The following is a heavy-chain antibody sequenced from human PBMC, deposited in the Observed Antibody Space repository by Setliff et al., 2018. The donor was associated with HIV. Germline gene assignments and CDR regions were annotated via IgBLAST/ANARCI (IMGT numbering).Heavy chain of an antibody. Sequence: SETLSLTCSVSGDSISHYYWSWIRQPPGKGLEWIGDIFTSGSTNYNPSLKSRVTMSVDTSKNQFSLNLSSVTAADTAVYYCALDPGYRRDYWGQGTLVTVSS. CDR3: ALDPGYRRDY. CDR1: GDSISHYY. V-gene: IGHV4-4*08. D-gene: IGHD5-12*01. CDR2: IFTSGST. J-gene: IGHJ4*02.